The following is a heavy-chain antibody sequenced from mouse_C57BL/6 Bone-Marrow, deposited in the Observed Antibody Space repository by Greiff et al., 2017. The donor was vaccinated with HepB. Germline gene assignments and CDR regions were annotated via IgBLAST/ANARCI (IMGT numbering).Heavy chain of an antibody. Sequence: QVQLQQPGAELVRPGSSVKLSCKASGYTFTSYWMHWVKQRPIQGLEWIGNIDPSDSETNYNQKFKDKATMTVDKSSSTAYMQLSSLTSEDSAVYYCARSDSNPSWFAFYDRGTLVTVSA. CDR3: ARSDSNPSWFAF. V-gene: IGHV1-52*01. CDR1: GYTFTSYW. D-gene: IGHD2-5*01. CDR2: IDPSDSET. J-gene: IGHJ3*01.